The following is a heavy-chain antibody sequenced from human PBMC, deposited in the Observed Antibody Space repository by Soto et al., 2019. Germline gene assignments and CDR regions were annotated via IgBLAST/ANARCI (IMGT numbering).Heavy chain of an antibody. J-gene: IGHJ4*02. Sequence: EVQLLESGGGLVQPGGSLRLSCAASGFTFSSYAMSWVRQAPGKGLEWVSAISGSGDSTYYADSVKGRFTISRDNSKNTLYLQMNSLRAEDTAVYYCAKVLTQRWLQLDYWGQGTLVTVSS. CDR1: GFTFSSYA. D-gene: IGHD5-12*01. V-gene: IGHV3-23*01. CDR2: ISGSGDST. CDR3: AKVLTQRWLQLDY.